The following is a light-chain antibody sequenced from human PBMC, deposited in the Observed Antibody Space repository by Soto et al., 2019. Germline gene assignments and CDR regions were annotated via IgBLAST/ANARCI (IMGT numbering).Light chain of an antibody. J-gene: IGKJ3*01. CDR3: QQSYSTLFT. V-gene: IGKV1-39*01. CDR1: QSISSY. Sequence: DIQMTQSPSSLSASVGDRVTITCRASQSISSYLNWYQQKPGKAPKLLIYAASSLQSGVPSRFSGSGSGTDFTLTINSLQPEDFATYYCQQSYSTLFTCGPGTKVYIK. CDR2: AAS.